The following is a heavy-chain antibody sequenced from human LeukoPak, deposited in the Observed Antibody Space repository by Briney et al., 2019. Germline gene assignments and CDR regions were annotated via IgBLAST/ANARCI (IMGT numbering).Heavy chain of an antibody. D-gene: IGHD5-24*01. Sequence: SETLSLTCTVSGGSISSYYWSWIRQPPGKGLEWIGYIYYSGSTNYNPSLKSRVTISVDTSKNQFSLKLSSVTAADTAVYYCARSGDGYNHGVLDYRGQGTLVTVSS. J-gene: IGHJ4*02. CDR2: IYYSGST. CDR3: ARSGDGYNHGVLDY. CDR1: GGSISSYY. V-gene: IGHV4-59*08.